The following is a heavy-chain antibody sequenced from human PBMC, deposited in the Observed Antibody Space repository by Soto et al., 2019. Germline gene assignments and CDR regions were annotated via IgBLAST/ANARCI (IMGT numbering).Heavy chain of an antibody. J-gene: IGHJ4*02. Sequence: SETLSLTCTVSGGSISSSSYYWGWIRQPPGKGLEWIGSIYYSGSTYYNPSLKSRVTISVDTSKNQFSLKLSSLTAADTAVYYCARRRSSYHFDYWGQGTLVTVSS. V-gene: IGHV4-39*01. CDR1: GGSISSSSYY. CDR2: IYYSGST. CDR3: ARRRSSYHFDY. D-gene: IGHD5-18*01.